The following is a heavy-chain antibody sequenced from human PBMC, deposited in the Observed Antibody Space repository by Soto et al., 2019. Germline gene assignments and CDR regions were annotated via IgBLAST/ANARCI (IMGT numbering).Heavy chain of an antibody. V-gene: IGHV4-59*01. CDR3: ARGQSGYYYYYGMDV. J-gene: IGHJ6*02. CDR1: GGSFSGYY. Sequence: PSETLSLTCAVYGGSFSGYYWSWIRQPPGKGLEWIGYIYYSGSTNYNPSLKSRVTISVDTSKNQFSLKLSSVTAADTAVYYCARGQSGYYYYYGMDVWGQGTTVTVSS. CDR2: IYYSGST. D-gene: IGHD3-3*01.